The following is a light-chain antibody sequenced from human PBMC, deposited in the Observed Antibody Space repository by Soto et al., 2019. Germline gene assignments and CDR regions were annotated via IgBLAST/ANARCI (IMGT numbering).Light chain of an antibody. V-gene: IGLV1-40*03. CDR2: GNI. J-gene: IGLJ2*01. CDR3: QSYDNSLI. CDR1: SSNIGAGYD. Sequence: QAVVTQPPSVSGTPGQRVTISCTGSSSNIGAGYDVHWYQQLPGTAPKLIIYGNINRPSGVPARFSGSKSGASASLAITGLQAEDEADYYCQSYDNSLIFGGGTKLTVL.